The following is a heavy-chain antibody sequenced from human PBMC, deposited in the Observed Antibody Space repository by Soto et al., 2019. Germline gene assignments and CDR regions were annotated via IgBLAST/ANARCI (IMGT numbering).Heavy chain of an antibody. V-gene: IGHV4-59*01. CDR1: GGSISSYY. D-gene: IGHD6-19*01. CDR3: AREDMAVAFDY. CDR2: IYYSGST. Sequence: PSETLSLTCTASGGSISSYYWSWIRQPPGKGLEWIGYIYYSGSTNYNPSLKSRVTISVDTSKNQFSLKLSSVTAADTAVYYCAREDMAVAFDYWGQGTLVTVSS. J-gene: IGHJ4*02.